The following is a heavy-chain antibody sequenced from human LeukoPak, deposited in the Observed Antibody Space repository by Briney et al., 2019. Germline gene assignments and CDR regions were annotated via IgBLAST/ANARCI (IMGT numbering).Heavy chain of an antibody. CDR1: GFTSSSYA. CDR3: ARESTQGIAAIFAYWYFDL. D-gene: IGHD6-13*01. J-gene: IGHJ2*01. CDR2: ISGSSGII. Sequence: GGSLRLSCAASGFTSSSYAMSWVRQALGKGLEWVSYISGSSGIIDYADSVRGRFTISRDNAKNSLYLQMNSLRAEDTAVYYCARESTQGIAAIFAYWYFDLWGRGTLVTVSS. V-gene: IGHV3-48*01.